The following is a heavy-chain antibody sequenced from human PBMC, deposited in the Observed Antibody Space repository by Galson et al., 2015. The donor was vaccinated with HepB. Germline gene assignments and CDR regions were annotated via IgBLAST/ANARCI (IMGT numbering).Heavy chain of an antibody. D-gene: IGHD4-23*01. CDR2: IIPIFGTA. Sequence: SVKVSCKASGGTFSSYAISWVRQAPGQGLEWMGGIIPIFGTANYAQKFQGRVTITADESTSTAYMELSSLRSEDTAVYYCARGPRDGGNPHWYFDLWGRGTLVTVSS. J-gene: IGHJ2*01. CDR3: ARGPRDGGNPHWYFDL. V-gene: IGHV1-69*13. CDR1: GGTFSSYA.